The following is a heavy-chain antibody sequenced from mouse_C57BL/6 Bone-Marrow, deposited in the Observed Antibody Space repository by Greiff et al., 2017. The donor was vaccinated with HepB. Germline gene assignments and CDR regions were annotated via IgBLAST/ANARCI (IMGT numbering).Heavy chain of an antibody. D-gene: IGHD2-3*01. CDR2: INYDGSST. CDR3: ARDGYYVGNAMDY. J-gene: IGHJ4*01. V-gene: IGHV5-16*01. CDR1: VFTFSDYY. Sequence: EVKLMESEGGLVQPGSSMKLSCTASVFTFSDYYMAWVRQVPEKGLEWVANINYDGSSTYYLDSLKSRFIISRDNAKNILYLQMSSLKSEDTATYYCARDGYYVGNAMDYWGQGTSVTVSS.